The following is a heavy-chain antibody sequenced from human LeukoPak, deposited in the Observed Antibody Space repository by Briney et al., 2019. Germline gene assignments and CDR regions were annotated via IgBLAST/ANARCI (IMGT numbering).Heavy chain of an antibody. J-gene: IGHJ3*02. D-gene: IGHD5-18*01. Sequence: SETLSLTCIVSGGSISSYYWSWIRQPPGKGLEWIGSIYYNGSTYYNPSLKSRVTISVDTSKNQFSLKLTSVTAADTAVYYRARDVPTVQLWRTDAFDIWGQGTMVTVSS. CDR2: IYYNGST. CDR3: ARDVPTVQLWRTDAFDI. V-gene: IGHV4-59*12. CDR1: GGSISSYY.